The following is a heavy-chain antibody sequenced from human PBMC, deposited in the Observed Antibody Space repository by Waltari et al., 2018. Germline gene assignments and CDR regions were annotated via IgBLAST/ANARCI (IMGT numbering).Heavy chain of an antibody. Sequence: QVQLVQSGAEVKKPGSSVKVSCKASGGTFSSYAISWVRQAPGQGLEWMGRIIPIFGTANYAQKFQGRVTITADKSTSTAYMELSSLRSEDTAVYYCATTVNGVTMIVVGIGDAFDIWGQGTMVTVSS. CDR3: ATTVNGVTMIVVGIGDAFDI. D-gene: IGHD3-22*01. CDR2: IIPIFGTA. V-gene: IGHV1-69*13. J-gene: IGHJ3*02. CDR1: GGTFSSYA.